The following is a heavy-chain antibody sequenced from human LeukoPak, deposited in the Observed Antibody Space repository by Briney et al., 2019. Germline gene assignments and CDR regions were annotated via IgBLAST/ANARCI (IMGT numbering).Heavy chain of an antibody. Sequence: SETLSLTCTVSGGSISSSSYYWGWIRQPPGKGLEWIGSTYYSGNTYYNASLKSQVSISIDTSKNQFSLRLTSVTAADTAVYYCARFDCSSTSCKYYYYYYYMDVWGKGTTVTISS. J-gene: IGHJ6*03. D-gene: IGHD2-2*01. CDR3: ARFDCSSTSCKYYYYYYYMDV. CDR2: TYYSGNT. V-gene: IGHV4-39*01. CDR1: GGSISSSSYY.